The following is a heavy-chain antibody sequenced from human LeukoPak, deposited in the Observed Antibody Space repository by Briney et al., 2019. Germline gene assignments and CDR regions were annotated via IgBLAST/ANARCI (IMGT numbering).Heavy chain of an antibody. CDR3: GRLEFSDYTPGY. J-gene: IGHJ4*02. V-gene: IGHV1-8*01. Sequence: ASVKVSCKASGYTFTSYDINWVRQATGQGLEWMGWMNPNSGNTGYAQKFQGRVTMTRDTSISTAYMELSRLRSDDTAVYYCGRLEFSDYTPGYWGQGTLVTVSS. CDR1: GYTFTSYD. CDR2: MNPNSGNT. D-gene: IGHD4-11*01.